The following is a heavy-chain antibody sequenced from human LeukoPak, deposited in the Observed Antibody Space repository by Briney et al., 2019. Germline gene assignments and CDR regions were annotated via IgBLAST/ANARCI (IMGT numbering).Heavy chain of an antibody. J-gene: IGHJ3*02. CDR1: GGTFSSYA. V-gene: IGHV1-69*04. Sequence: SVKVSCKASGGTFSSYAISWVRQAPGQGLEWMGRIILILGTANYAQKFQGRVTITADKSTSTAYMELSSLRSEDTAVYYCARFPYYYDSSGRDDAFDIWGQGTMVTVSS. CDR2: IILILGTA. CDR3: ARFPYYYDSSGRDDAFDI. D-gene: IGHD3-22*01.